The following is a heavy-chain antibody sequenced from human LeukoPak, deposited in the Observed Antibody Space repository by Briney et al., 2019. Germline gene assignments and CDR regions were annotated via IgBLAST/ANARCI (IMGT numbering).Heavy chain of an antibody. CDR1: GYSISSGYY. CDR2: IYPTGST. V-gene: IGHV4-38-2*02. CDR3: ARDAPHKWFDP. J-gene: IGHJ5*02. Sequence: SETLSPTCTVSGYSISSGYYWGWIRQPPGKGLEWIGNIYPTGSTYYNPSLKSRVTISVDTSKNQFSLKLSSVTAADTAVYYCARDAPHKWFDPWGQGTLVTVSS.